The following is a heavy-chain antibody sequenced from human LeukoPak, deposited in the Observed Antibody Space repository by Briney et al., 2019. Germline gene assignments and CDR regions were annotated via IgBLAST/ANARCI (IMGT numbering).Heavy chain of an antibody. V-gene: IGHV3-23*01. CDR1: GFTFSSYA. J-gene: IGHJ4*02. CDR3: AKESSGWYGEY. D-gene: IGHD6-19*01. Sequence: GGSLRLSCAASGFTFSSYAMSWVRQALGEGLEWVSAISGSGGSTYYADSVKGRFTISRDNSKNTLYLQMNSLRAEDTAVYYCAKESSGWYGEYWGQGTLVTVSS. CDR2: ISGSGGST.